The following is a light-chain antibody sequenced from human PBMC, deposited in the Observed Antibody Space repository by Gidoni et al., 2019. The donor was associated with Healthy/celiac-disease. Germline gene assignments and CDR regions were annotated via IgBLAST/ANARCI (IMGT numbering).Light chain of an antibody. Sequence: EIVLTQSPATLSLSPGERATLSCRASQSVSSYLAWYQQKPGQAPRLLIYDASNRATGIPARCSGRGSGPDFPLTISNLEPEDFAVYYCQQRSNWRTFGPGTRLEIQ. CDR1: QSVSSY. CDR3: QQRSNWRT. V-gene: IGKV3-11*01. J-gene: IGKJ5*01. CDR2: DAS.